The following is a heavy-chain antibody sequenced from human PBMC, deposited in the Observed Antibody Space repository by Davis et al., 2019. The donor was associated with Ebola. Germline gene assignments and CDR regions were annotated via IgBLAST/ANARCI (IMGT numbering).Heavy chain of an antibody. D-gene: IGHD7-27*01. CDR1: GFTFSSYS. CDR2: ISSSSSTI. Sequence: PGGSLRLSCAASGFTFSSYSMNWVRQAPGKGLEWVSYISSSSSTIYYADSVKGRFTISRHNSKNTLYLQMNSLRAEDTAVYYCAREDFWGSVYWGQGTLVTVSS. CDR3: AREDFWGSVY. V-gene: IGHV3-48*01. J-gene: IGHJ4*02.